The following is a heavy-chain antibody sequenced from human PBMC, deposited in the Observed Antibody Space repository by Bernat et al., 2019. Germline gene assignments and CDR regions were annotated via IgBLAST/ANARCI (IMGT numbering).Heavy chain of an antibody. D-gene: IGHD5-18*01. V-gene: IGHV4-59*01. CDR3: ARMAMKPNTAVGYYLDY. J-gene: IGHJ4*02. CDR1: GGSISSYY. CDR2: IHYSGST. Sequence: QVQLQESGPGLVKPSETLSLTCTVSGGSISSYYWSWIRQPPGKGLEWIGYIHYSGSTNYNPSLKSRVTISVDTSKNQFSLKLSSVTAADTAVYYGARMAMKPNTAVGYYLDYWGQGTLVTVSS.